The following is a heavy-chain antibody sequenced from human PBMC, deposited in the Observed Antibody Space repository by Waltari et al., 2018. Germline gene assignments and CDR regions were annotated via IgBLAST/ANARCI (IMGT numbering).Heavy chain of an antibody. V-gene: IGHV3-66*02. CDR2: IYSGGST. Sequence: EVQLVESGGGLVQPGGSLRLSCAASGFTVSSNYMSWVGQAPGKGLEWVSVIYSGGSTYYADSVKGRFTISRDNSKNTLYLQMNSLRAEDTAVYYCAKDNRARYFYGMDVWGQGTTVTVSS. J-gene: IGHJ6*02. CDR1: GFTVSSNY. D-gene: IGHD1-1*01. CDR3: AKDNRARYFYGMDV.